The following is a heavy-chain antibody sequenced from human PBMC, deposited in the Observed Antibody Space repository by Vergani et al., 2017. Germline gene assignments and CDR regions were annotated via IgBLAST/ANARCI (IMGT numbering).Heavy chain of an antibody. Sequence: QVQLQESGPGLVKPSQTLSLTCTVSRGSISSGDYYWSWIRQPPGKGLEWIGYIYYSGSTYYNPSLKSRVTISVDTSKNQFSLKLSSVTAADTAVYYCARDQTVTTYGPRYSYYYGMDVWGQGTTVTVSS. CDR3: ARDQTVTTYGPRYSYYYGMDV. CDR1: RGSISSGDYY. CDR2: IYYSGST. D-gene: IGHD4-17*01. J-gene: IGHJ6*02. V-gene: IGHV4-30-4*01.